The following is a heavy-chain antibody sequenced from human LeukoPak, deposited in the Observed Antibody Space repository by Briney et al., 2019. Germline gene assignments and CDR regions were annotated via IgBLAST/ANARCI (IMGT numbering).Heavy chain of an antibody. V-gene: IGHV1-2*02. CDR2: INPNSGGT. J-gene: IGHJ4*02. CDR3: ARSSVWGSYKDY. D-gene: IGHD3-16*01. Sequence: ASVKVSCKASGYTFTGYYMHWVRQAPGQGLEWVGWINPNSGGTNYAQKFQGRVTMTRDTSISTAYMELSRLRSDDTAVCYCARSSVWGSYKDYWGQGTLVTVSS. CDR1: GYTFTGYY.